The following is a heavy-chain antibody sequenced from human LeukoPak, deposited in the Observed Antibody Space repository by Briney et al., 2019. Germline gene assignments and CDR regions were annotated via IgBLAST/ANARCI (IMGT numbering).Heavy chain of an antibody. CDR1: GFTFSKFA. Sequence: PGGSLRLSCAASGFTFSKFAISWVRQAPEKGLEWVSTISGSSTSTYYADSVKGRFTISRDNSKSTLYLQMNSLRAADTAVYYCAKHDFNNWFDPWGQGTLVTVSS. D-gene: IGHD2-21*02. CDR2: ISGSSTST. J-gene: IGHJ5*02. CDR3: AKHDFNNWFDP. V-gene: IGHV3-23*01.